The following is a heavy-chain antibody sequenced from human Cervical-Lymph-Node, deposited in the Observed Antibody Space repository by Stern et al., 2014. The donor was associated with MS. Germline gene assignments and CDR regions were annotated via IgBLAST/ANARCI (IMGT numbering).Heavy chain of an antibody. CDR1: GYTFTSYY. J-gene: IGHJ4*02. Sequence: DQLVESGAEVKKPGASVKVSCKASGYTFTSYYMHWVRQAPGLGLEWMGILNPSGGSTSYAQKFQGRVTMTRDTSTSTVYMELSSLRSEDTAVYYCASDRPNYYDSSGYYYGFDYWGQGTLVTVSS. V-gene: IGHV1-46*03. CDR3: ASDRPNYYDSSGYYYGFDY. D-gene: IGHD3-22*01. CDR2: LNPSGGST.